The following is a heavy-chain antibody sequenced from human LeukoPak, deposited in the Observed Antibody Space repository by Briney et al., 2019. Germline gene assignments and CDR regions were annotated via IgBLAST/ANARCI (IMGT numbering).Heavy chain of an antibody. V-gene: IGHV3-23*01. CDR3: AKGDNYYDSSGYRT. J-gene: IGHJ5*02. D-gene: IGHD3-22*01. Sequence: PGGSLRLSCAASGFTFSSYAMSWVRQAPGKGLEWVSAISGSGGSTYYADSVKGRFTIPRDNSKNTLYLQMNSLRAEDTAVYYCAKGDNYYDSSGYRTWGQGTLVTVSS. CDR2: ISGSGGST. CDR1: GFTFSSYA.